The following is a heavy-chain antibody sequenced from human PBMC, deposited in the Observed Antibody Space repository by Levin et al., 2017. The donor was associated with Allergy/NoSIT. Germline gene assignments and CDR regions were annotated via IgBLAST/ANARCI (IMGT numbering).Heavy chain of an antibody. Sequence: SCAASGFTFSNYGMYWVRQAPGKGLEWVALISYHGSEKYYAESVKGRFTISRDNSKNTLSLQMNSLRAEDTAVYYCAKDQHPPSGAAGTNYFYGMDVWGQGTTVTVSS. V-gene: IGHV3-30*18. J-gene: IGHJ6*02. CDR2: ISYHGSEK. CDR3: AKDQHPPSGAAGTNYFYGMDV. CDR1: GFTFSNYG. D-gene: IGHD1-1*01.